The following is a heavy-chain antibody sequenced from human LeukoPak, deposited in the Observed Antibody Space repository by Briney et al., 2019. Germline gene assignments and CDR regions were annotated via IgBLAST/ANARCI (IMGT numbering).Heavy chain of an antibody. CDR2: VNHSGAS. CDR3: ARGGRKKYTSGDFAY. D-gene: IGHD3-3*01. V-gene: IGHV4-34*01. Sequence: PSETLSLTCAVSGGSLSGFFWSWIRQPPGKGLEWIGEVNHSGASNYKPSLKSRVTISVDTSRTQLSLMLTSVTAADTALYYCARGGRKKYTSGDFAYWGQGILVTVSS. J-gene: IGHJ4*02. CDR1: GGSLSGFF.